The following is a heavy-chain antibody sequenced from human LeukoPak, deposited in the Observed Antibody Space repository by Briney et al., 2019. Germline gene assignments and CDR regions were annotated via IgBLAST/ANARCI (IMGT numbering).Heavy chain of an antibody. D-gene: IGHD5-12*01. J-gene: IGHJ4*02. V-gene: IGHV3-43*02. Sequence: GGSLRLSCAASGFTFDDYAMHWVRQAPGKGLEWVSLISGDGGSTYYADSVKGRFTISRDNSKSTLYMQMNSLRTEDTAMYYCANKASGYSLDYWGQGTLVTVSS. CDR3: ANKASGYSLDY. CDR1: GFTFDDYA. CDR2: ISGDGGST.